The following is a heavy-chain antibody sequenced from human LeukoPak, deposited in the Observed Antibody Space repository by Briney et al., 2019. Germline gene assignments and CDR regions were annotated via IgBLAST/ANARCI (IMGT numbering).Heavy chain of an antibody. CDR2: IYYSGST. CDR1: GGSISSSSYY. CDR3: ARRLSKCYFDY. V-gene: IGHV4-39*01. J-gene: IGHJ4*02. Sequence: SETLSLTCTVSGGSISSSSYYWGWIRQPPGKGLEWIGSIYYSGSTYYNPSLKSRVTISVDTSKNQFSLKVSSVTAADAAVYYCARRLSKCYFDYWGQGTLVTVSS.